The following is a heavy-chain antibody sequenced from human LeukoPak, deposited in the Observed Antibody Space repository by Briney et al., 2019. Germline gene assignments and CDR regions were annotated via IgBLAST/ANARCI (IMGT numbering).Heavy chain of an antibody. V-gene: IGHV3-7*01. D-gene: IGHD1-26*01. CDR3: ASGRGGSY. J-gene: IGHJ4*02. CDR2: IKEDGSEK. Sequence: PGGPLRLSCAASGFTFSIYWMTWVRQAPGKGLEWVANIKEDGSEKYYVDSVKGRFTISRDNAKTSVYLQMNSLRTEDTAVYYCASGRGGSYWGQGTLVTVSS. CDR1: GFTFSIYW.